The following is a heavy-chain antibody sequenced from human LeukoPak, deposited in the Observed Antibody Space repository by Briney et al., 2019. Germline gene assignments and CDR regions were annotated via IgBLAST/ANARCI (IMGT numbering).Heavy chain of an antibody. CDR3: ARGRGSVGKYYYGSGSFGFDP. V-gene: IGHV1-69*02. D-gene: IGHD3-10*01. Sequence: SVKVSCKASGGTFSSHTISWVRQAPGQGLEWMGRIIPILGIANYAQKFQGRVTITADKSTSTAYMELSSLRSEDTAVYYCARGRGSVGKYYYGSGSFGFDPWGQGTLVTVSS. CDR1: GGTFSSHT. CDR2: IIPILGIA. J-gene: IGHJ5*02.